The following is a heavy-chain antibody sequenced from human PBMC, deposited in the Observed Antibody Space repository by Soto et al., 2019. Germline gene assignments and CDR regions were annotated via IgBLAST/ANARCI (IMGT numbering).Heavy chain of an antibody. J-gene: IGHJ4*02. CDR2: VYPKNGDT. CDR1: GYTFTDYH. Sequence: ASVKVSCKTSGYTFTDYHIHWVRQAPGQAPEWMGWVYPKNGDTIYAQRFQGRVTLTRDTSISTVYMELSWLRSDDTAMYYCARDSSGWYPLFDYWGQGTLVTVSS. CDR3: ARDSSGWYPLFDY. D-gene: IGHD6-19*01. V-gene: IGHV1-2*02.